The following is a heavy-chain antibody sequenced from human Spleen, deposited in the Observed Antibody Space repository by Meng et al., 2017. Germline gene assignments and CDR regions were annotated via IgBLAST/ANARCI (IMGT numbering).Heavy chain of an antibody. V-gene: IGHV1-46*01. J-gene: IGHJ6*02. CDR1: GYTFTSYY. D-gene: IGHD2-2*01. Sequence: ASVKVSCKASGYTFTSYYMHWVRQAPGQGLEWMGIINPSGGSTSYAQKFQGRVTMTRDTSTSTVYMELSSLRSEDTAVYYCAGAGYCGSTSCHYGMDVWGQGTTVTVSS. CDR2: INPSGGST. CDR3: AGAGYCGSTSCHYGMDV.